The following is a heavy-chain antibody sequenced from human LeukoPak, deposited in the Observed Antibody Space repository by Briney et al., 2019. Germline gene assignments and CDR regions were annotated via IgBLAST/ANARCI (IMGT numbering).Heavy chain of an antibody. CDR3: ARGRAGPSAGFDYYDSSGYPY. CDR1: GYTFTSYD. J-gene: IGHJ4*02. CDR2: MNPNSGNT. V-gene: IGHV1-8*03. Sequence: ASVKVSCKASGYTFTSYDINWVRRATGQGLEWMGWMNPNSGNTGYAQKFQGRVTITRNTSISTADMELSSLRSEDTAVYYCARGRAGPSAGFDYYDSSGYPYWGQGTLVTVSS. D-gene: IGHD3-22*01.